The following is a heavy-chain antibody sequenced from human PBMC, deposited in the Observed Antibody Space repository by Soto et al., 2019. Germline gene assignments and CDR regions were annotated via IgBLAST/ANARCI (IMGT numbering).Heavy chain of an antibody. V-gene: IGHV3-30-3*01. CDR1: GFTFSSYA. D-gene: IGHD3-3*01. J-gene: IGHJ4*02. CDR3: ARDHVFGSDFWSGGGGPYYFDY. CDR2: ISYDGSNK. Sequence: GGSLRLSCAASGFTFSSYAMHWVRQAPGKGLEWVAVISYDGSNKYYADSVKGRFTISRDNSKNRLYLQMNSLRAEDTAVYYCARDHVFGSDFWSGGGGPYYFDYWGQGTLVTVSS.